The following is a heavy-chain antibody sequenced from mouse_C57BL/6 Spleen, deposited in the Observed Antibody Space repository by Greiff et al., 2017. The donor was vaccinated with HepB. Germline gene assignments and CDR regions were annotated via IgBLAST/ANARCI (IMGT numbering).Heavy chain of an antibody. J-gene: IGHJ2*01. D-gene: IGHD1-1*01. Sequence: DVQLVESGGGLVKPGGSLKLSCAASGFTFSDYGMHWVRQAPEKGLEWVAYISSGSSTIYYADTVKGRFTISRDNAKNTLFLQMTSLRSEDTAMYYCARLRITTVVFDYWGQGTTLTVSS. V-gene: IGHV5-17*01. CDR1: GFTFSDYG. CDR3: ARLRITTVVFDY. CDR2: ISSGSSTI.